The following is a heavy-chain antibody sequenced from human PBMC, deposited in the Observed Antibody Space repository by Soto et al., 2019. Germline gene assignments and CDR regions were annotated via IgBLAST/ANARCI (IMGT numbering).Heavy chain of an antibody. Sequence: GESLKISCKGSGYTFTTYWIGWVRQMPGKGLELVGIIYPDESGIKYSPSFQGQVTLSADKSISTAYLQWRSLKASDTAMYYCARLYTNGGEQRAAFDIWGQGTMVSV. J-gene: IGHJ3*02. CDR1: GYTFTTYW. V-gene: IGHV5-51*01. D-gene: IGHD3-16*01. CDR2: IYPDESGI. CDR3: ARLYTNGGEQRAAFDI.